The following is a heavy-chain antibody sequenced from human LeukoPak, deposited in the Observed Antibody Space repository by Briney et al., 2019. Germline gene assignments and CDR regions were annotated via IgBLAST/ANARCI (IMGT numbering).Heavy chain of an antibody. D-gene: IGHD2-15*01. CDR1: GGSISSGSYY. Sequence: PSETLSLTCTVSGGSISSGSYYWSWIRQPAGKGLEWIGRIYTSGSTNYNPSLKSRVTISVDTSKNQFSLKLSSVTAADTAVYYCARLHCSGGSCYLDYWGQGPLVTVSS. J-gene: IGHJ4*02. CDR2: IYTSGST. V-gene: IGHV4-61*02. CDR3: ARLHCSGGSCYLDY.